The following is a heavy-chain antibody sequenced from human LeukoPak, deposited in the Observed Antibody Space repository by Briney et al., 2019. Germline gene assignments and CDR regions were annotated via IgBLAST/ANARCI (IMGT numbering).Heavy chain of an antibody. J-gene: IGHJ4*02. CDR2: IIPILGIA. CDR1: GGTFSSYT. V-gene: IGHV1-69*02. CDR3: ASSRSSDRTVNFDY. Sequence: GASVKVSCKASGGTFSSYTISWVRQAPGQGHEWMGRIIPILGIANYAQKFQGRVTITADKSTSTAYMELSSLRSEDTAVYYCASSRSSDRTVNFDYWGQGTLVTVSS. D-gene: IGHD1-14*01.